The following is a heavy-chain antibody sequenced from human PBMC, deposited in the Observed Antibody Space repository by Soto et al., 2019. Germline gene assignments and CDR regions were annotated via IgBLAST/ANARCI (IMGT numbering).Heavy chain of an antibody. D-gene: IGHD2-2*01. CDR2: ISGSGGST. CDR1: GFTFSIYA. J-gene: IGHJ4*02. Sequence: GGSLRLSCAASGFTFSIYAMYWVRQAPGKGLEWVSGISGSGGSTYYGDSVKGRFTISRDNSKNTLYLQMNSLRAEDTAVYYCNAYFSDYWGQGTLVTVSS. V-gene: IGHV3-23*01. CDR3: NAYFSDY.